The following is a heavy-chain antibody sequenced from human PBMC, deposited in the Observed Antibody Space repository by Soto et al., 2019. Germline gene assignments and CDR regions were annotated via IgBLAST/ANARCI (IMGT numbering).Heavy chain of an antibody. V-gene: IGHV4-30-4*01. D-gene: IGHD6-6*01. Sequence: SETLSLTCTVSGGSISRGDYYWSWIRQPPGKGLEWIGYIYYSGSTYYNPSLKSRVTISVDTSKNQFSLRLSSVTAADTAVYYCARDSYSSSFDYWGQGTLVTVSS. CDR3: ARDSYSSSFDY. CDR1: GGSISRGDYY. J-gene: IGHJ4*02. CDR2: IYYSGST.